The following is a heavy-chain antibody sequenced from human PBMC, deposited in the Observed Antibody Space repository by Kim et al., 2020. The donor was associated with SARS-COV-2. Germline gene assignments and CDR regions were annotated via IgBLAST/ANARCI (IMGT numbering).Heavy chain of an antibody. CDR3: ARDGTTVTTPFNWFDP. J-gene: IGHJ5*02. V-gene: IGHV1-69*01. Sequence: KFQGSITITADESTSTAYMELSSLRSEDTAVYYCARDGTTVTTPFNWFDPWGQGTLVTVSS. D-gene: IGHD4-17*01.